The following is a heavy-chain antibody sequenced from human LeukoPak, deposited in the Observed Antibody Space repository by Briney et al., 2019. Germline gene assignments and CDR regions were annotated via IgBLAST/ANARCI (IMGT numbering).Heavy chain of an antibody. J-gene: IGHJ5*02. CDR3: ARGATSAILRYFDWLLRYWFDP. Sequence: ASVKVSCKASGYTFTSYDINWVRQATGQGLEWMGWMNPNSGNTGYAQKFQGRVTMTRNTSISTAYMELSSLRSEDTAVYYCARGATSAILRYFDWLLRYWFDPWGQGTLDTVSS. D-gene: IGHD3-9*01. CDR2: MNPNSGNT. CDR1: GYTFTSYD. V-gene: IGHV1-8*01.